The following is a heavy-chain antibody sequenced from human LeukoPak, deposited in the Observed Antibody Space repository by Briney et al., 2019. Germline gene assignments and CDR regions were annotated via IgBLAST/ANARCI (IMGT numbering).Heavy chain of an antibody. CDR1: GFTFCSYE. D-gene: IGHD3-10*01. J-gene: IGHJ6*04. Sequence: GGSLRLSCAASGFTFCSYEMNWVRQAPGKGLEWVSYISSSGSTIYYADSVKGRFTTSRDNAKNSLYLQMNSLRAEDTAVYYCAELGITMIRGVWGKGTTVTMSS. CDR2: ISSSGSTI. V-gene: IGHV3-48*03. CDR3: AELGITMIRGV.